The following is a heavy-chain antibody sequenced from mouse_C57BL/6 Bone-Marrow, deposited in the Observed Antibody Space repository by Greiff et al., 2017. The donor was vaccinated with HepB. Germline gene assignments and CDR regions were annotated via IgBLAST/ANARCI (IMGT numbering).Heavy chain of an antibody. CDR1: GYTFTSYW. D-gene: IGHD3-2*02. J-gene: IGHJ2*01. CDR3: AREETAQASYYLDY. CDR2: IDPSDSYT. Sequence: VQLQQSGAELVMPGASVKLSCKASGYTFTSYWMHWVKQRPGQGLEWIGEIDPSDSYTNYNQKFKGKSTLTVDKSSSTAYMQLSSLTSEDSAVYYCAREETAQASYYLDYWGQGTTLTVSS. V-gene: IGHV1-69*01.